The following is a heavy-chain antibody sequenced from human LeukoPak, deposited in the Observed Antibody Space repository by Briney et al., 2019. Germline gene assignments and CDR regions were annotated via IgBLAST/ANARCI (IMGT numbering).Heavy chain of an antibody. Sequence: ASVKVSCKASGYTFTSYDINWVRQATGQGLEWMGWMNPNRGNTGYAQKFQGRVTMTRNTSISTAYMELSSLRSEDTAVYYCARDRAVRGVIIARYYYYGMDVWGQGTTVTVSS. CDR3: ARDRAVRGVIIARYYYYGMDV. V-gene: IGHV1-8*01. D-gene: IGHD3-10*01. CDR2: MNPNRGNT. J-gene: IGHJ6*02. CDR1: GYTFTSYD.